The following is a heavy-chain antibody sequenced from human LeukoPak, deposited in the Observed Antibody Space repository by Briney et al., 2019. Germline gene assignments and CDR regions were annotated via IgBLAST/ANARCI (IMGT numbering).Heavy chain of an antibody. Sequence: GRSLRLSCAASGFTFSSYAMHWVRQAPGKGLEWVAVISYDGSNKCYADSVKGRFTISRDNSKNTLYLQMNSLRAEDTAVYYCARGDCSSTSCPREYYYYYMDVWGKGTTVTVSS. J-gene: IGHJ6*03. CDR3: ARGDCSSTSCPREYYYYYMDV. CDR1: GFTFSSYA. D-gene: IGHD2-2*01. CDR2: ISYDGSNK. V-gene: IGHV3-30-3*01.